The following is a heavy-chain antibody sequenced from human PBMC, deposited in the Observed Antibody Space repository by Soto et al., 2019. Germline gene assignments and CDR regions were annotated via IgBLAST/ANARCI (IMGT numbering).Heavy chain of an antibody. CDR2: ISYDGSNK. Sequence: PGGSLRLSCAASVFTFSSYGMHWVRQAPGKGLEWVAVISYDGSNKYYADSVKGRFTISRDNSKNTLYLQMNSLRAEDTAVYYCAKDLSIAALGIDAFDIWGQGTMVTVSS. J-gene: IGHJ3*02. V-gene: IGHV3-30*18. D-gene: IGHD6-6*01. CDR1: VFTFSSYG. CDR3: AKDLSIAALGIDAFDI.